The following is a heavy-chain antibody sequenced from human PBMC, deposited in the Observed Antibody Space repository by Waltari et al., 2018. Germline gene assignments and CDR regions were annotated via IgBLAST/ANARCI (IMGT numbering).Heavy chain of an antibody. CDR3: ARVAVQLWGNGYFDL. Sequence: EVQLVESGGGLVQPGGSLRLSCAASGFPFSSYWLHWVRQAPGKGLGWVPRINSDGSSTSYADSVKGRFTISRDNAKNTLYLQMNRLRAEDTAVYYCARVAVQLWGNGYFDLWGRGTLVTVSS. V-gene: IGHV3-74*01. J-gene: IGHJ2*01. CDR1: GFPFSSYW. D-gene: IGHD5-18*01. CDR2: INSDGSST.